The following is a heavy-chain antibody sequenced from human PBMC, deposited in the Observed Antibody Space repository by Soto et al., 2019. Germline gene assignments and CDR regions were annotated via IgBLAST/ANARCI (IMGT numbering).Heavy chain of an antibody. CDR3: ARDPHEFWTSYWFDP. V-gene: IGHV1-18*01. J-gene: IGHJ5*02. CDR1: GYTFNTYG. Sequence: AASVKVSCKTSGYTFNTYGINWVRQAPGQGLELMGWISAYDGKTTYAEKSQGRVTLTTDTSTSTAYMELRSLRSDDTAIYYCARDPHEFWTSYWFDPWGQGTPVTVSS. CDR2: ISAYDGKT. D-gene: IGHD3-3*01.